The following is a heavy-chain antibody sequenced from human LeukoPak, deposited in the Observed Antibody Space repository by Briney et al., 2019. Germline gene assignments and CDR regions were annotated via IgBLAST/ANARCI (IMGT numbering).Heavy chain of an antibody. CDR3: ARGVLGYSYGFDY. D-gene: IGHD5-18*01. J-gene: IGHJ4*02. CDR2: IFSGRTT. CDR1: GFTVSSNY. Sequence: GGSLRLPCAASGFTVSSNYMSWVRQAPGKGLEWVSVIFSGRTTYYADSVKGRFTISRHNSENTLYLQMNSLRGEDTAVYYCARGVLGYSYGFDYWGQGTLVTVSS. V-gene: IGHV3-53*04.